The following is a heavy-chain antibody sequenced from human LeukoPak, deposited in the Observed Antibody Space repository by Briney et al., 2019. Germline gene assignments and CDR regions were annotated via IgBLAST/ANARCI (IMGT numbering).Heavy chain of an antibody. CDR1: GFTFSSYG. V-gene: IGHV3-33*01. Sequence: PGGSLRLSCAASGFTFSSYGMHWVRQAPGKGLERVAVIWYDGSNKYYADSVKGRFTISRDNSKNTLYLQMISLRAEDTAVYYCARDGIAVAGTGWFDPWGQGTLVTVSS. D-gene: IGHD6-19*01. CDR2: IWYDGSNK. CDR3: ARDGIAVAGTGWFDP. J-gene: IGHJ5*02.